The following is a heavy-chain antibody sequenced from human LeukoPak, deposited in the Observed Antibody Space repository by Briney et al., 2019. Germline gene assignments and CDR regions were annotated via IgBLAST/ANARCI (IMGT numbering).Heavy chain of an antibody. Sequence: GGSLRLSCVGSGFTFRSHAMSWVRQAPEKGLEFVSGIYENGGTTYYADSVKGRFSISRDNSKNTLYLQMDSLRGEDTAMYYCARDIRHSSHDYYYGLDVWGQGATVTVSS. CDR2: IYENGGTT. D-gene: IGHD1-1*01. CDR1: GFTFRSHA. V-gene: IGHV3-23*01. J-gene: IGHJ6*02. CDR3: ARDIRHSSHDYYYGLDV.